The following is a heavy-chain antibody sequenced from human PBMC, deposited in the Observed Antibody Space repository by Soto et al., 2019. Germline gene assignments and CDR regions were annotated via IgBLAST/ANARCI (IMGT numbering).Heavy chain of an antibody. CDR3: ARGHYDSSGPSDY. CDR1: GGSISSYY. Sequence: SETQSLTCTVSGGSISSYYWSWIRQPPGKGLEWIGYIYYSGSTNYNPSLKSRVTISVDTSKNQFSLKLSSVTAADTAVYYCARGHYDSSGPSDYWGQGTLVTVSS. CDR2: IYYSGST. V-gene: IGHV4-59*01. D-gene: IGHD3-22*01. J-gene: IGHJ4*02.